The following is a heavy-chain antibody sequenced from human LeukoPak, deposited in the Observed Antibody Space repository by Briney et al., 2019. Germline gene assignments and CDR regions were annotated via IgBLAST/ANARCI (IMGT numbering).Heavy chain of an antibody. D-gene: IGHD3-22*01. CDR3: ARDSGIVHDAFDI. J-gene: IGHJ3*02. CDR2: INWNGGST. CDR1: GFTFDDYG. Sequence: PGGSLRLSCAASGFTFDDYGTSWGRQAPGKGLEKVSGINWNGGSTGYADSVKGRFTISRDNAKNSLYLQMNSLRAEDTALYYCARDSGIVHDAFDIWGQGTMVTVSS. V-gene: IGHV3-20*04.